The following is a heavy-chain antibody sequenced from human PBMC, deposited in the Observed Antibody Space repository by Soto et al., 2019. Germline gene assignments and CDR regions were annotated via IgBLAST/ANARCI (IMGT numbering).Heavy chain of an antibody. Sequence: QVQLQESGPGLVKPSQTLSLTCTVSGGSISSGDYYWSWIRQPPGKGLEWIWYIYYSGSTYYNPSFKSRVTISVDTSKNHFTLKLSSVTAADTAVYYCAGWELLRGVDYWGQGTLVTVSS. V-gene: IGHV4-30-4*01. CDR2: IYYSGST. CDR3: AGWELLRGVDY. D-gene: IGHD1-26*01. J-gene: IGHJ4*02. CDR1: GGSISSGDYY.